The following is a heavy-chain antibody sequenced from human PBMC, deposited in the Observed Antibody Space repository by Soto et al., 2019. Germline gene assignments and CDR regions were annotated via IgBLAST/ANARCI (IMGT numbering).Heavy chain of an antibody. CDR3: ARASSTGDYYGMDV. J-gene: IGHJ6*02. D-gene: IGHD2-2*01. CDR2: IYYSGST. Sequence: SETLSLTWTVSWGSSINLGYCWLSIRPHPGKGLEWIGYIYYSGSTYYNPSLKSRVTISVDTSKNQFSLKLSSVTAADTAVYYCARASSTGDYYGMDVWGQGTTVTVSS. V-gene: IGHV4-31*02. CDR1: WGSSINLGYC.